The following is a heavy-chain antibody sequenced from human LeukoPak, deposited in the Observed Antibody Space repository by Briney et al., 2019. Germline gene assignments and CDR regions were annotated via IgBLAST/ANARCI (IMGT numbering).Heavy chain of an antibody. CDR2: INTDGRST. D-gene: IGHD2-21*02. Sequence: SGGSLRLSCAASGFTFSDYWMHWVRQTPGKGLVWVSRINTDGRSTNYADSVKGQFTISRDNAQNTLYLQMNSLRAEDTAVYYCARDLRVTNWFDPWGQGTPVTVSS. J-gene: IGHJ5*02. CDR1: GFTFSDYW. CDR3: ARDLRVTNWFDP. V-gene: IGHV3-74*01.